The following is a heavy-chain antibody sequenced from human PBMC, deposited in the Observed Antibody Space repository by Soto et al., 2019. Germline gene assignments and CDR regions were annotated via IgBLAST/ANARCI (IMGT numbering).Heavy chain of an antibody. V-gene: IGHV4-39*01. J-gene: IGHJ6*02. CDR1: GGSINSSSCY. CDR2: IYYSGST. Sequence: SETLSLTCTVSGGSINSSSCYWGWIRQPPGKGLEWIGSIYYSGSTYYNPSLKSRVTISVDTSKNQFSLKLSSVTAADTAVYYCASQASPYYYYGMDVWGQGTTVTVSS. CDR3: ASQASPYYYYGMDV.